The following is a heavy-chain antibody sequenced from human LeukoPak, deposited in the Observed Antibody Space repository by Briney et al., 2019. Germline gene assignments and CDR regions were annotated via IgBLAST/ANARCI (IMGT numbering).Heavy chain of an antibody. V-gene: IGHV6-1*01. D-gene: IGHD6-6*01. J-gene: IGHJ4*02. Sequence: SQTLSLTCAISGDSVSSNSAAWNWIRQSPSRGLEWLGRTYYRSKWFNDYAVSVTSRITINTDTSKNQFSLQLNSVTPEDMAVYYCAREFSSSAGPDYWGQGTLVTVSS. CDR3: AREFSSSAGPDY. CDR1: GDSVSSNSAA. CDR2: TYYRSKWFN.